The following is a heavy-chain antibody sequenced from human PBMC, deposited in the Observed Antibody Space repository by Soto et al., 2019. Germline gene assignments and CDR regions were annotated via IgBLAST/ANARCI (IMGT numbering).Heavy chain of an antibody. Sequence: SGPTLVNPTQTLTLTCTFSGFSLSTSGVGVGWIRQPPGKALEWLALIYWNDDKRYSPSLKSRLTITKDTSKNQVVLTMTNMDPVDTATYYCALKRGAARPWYWFDPWGQGTLVTVSS. J-gene: IGHJ5*02. CDR2: IYWNDDK. CDR1: GFSLSTSGVG. CDR3: ALKRGAARPWYWFDP. D-gene: IGHD6-6*01. V-gene: IGHV2-5*01.